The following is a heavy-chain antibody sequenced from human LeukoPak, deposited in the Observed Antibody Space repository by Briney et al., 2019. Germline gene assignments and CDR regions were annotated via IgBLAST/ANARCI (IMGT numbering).Heavy chain of an antibody. CDR1: GFTFSSYA. CDR2: ISYDGSNK. Sequence: GGSLRLSCAASGFTFSSYAMHWVRQAPGKGLEWVAVISYDGSNKYYADSVKGRFTISRDNSKNTLYLQMNSPRAEDTAVYYCARGLGGDAFDIWGQGTMVTVSS. CDR3: ARGLGGDAFDI. J-gene: IGHJ3*02. D-gene: IGHD7-27*01. V-gene: IGHV3-30-3*01.